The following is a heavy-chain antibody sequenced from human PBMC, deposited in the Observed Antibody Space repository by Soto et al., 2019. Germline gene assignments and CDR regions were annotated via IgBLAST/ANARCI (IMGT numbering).Heavy chain of an antibody. D-gene: IGHD6-19*01. CDR3: ARENLAVAVLFDY. CDR2: IYYSGST. Sequence: QVQLQESGPGLVKPSETLSLTCTVSGGSISSYYWSWIRQPPGKGLEWIGYIYYSGSTNYNPSLKSRVTITVDTSKNQFSLKLSSATAADTAVYYCARENLAVAVLFDYWGQGTLVTVSS. V-gene: IGHV4-59*01. CDR1: GGSISSYY. J-gene: IGHJ4*02.